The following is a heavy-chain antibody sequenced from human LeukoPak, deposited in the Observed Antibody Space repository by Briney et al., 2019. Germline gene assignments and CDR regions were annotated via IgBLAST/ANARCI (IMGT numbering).Heavy chain of an antibody. CDR2: FSGSGGST. D-gene: IGHD5-12*01. CDR1: GFTFSSYA. CDR3: AKPIVATIYQPLDY. J-gene: IGHJ4*02. V-gene: IGHV3-23*01. Sequence: GGSLRLPCAASGFTFSSYAMSWVRPAPGKGLEWVSAFSGSGGSTYYADSVKGRFTISRDNSKNTLYLQMNSLRAEDTAVYYCAKPIVATIYQPLDYWGQGTLVTVSS.